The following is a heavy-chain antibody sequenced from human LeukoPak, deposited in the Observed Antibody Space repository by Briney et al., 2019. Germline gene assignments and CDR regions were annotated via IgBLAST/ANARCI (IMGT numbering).Heavy chain of an antibody. CDR3: AKDRGDTAMANFDY. CDR1: GFTFDDYA. CDR2: ISWNSGSI. Sequence: PGGSLRLSCAASGFTFDDYAMHWVRQAPGKGLEWVSGISWNSGSIGYADSVKGRFTISRDNAKNPLYLQMNSLRAEDTALYYCAKDRGDTAMANFDYWGQGTLVTVSS. D-gene: IGHD5-18*01. J-gene: IGHJ4*02. V-gene: IGHV3-9*01.